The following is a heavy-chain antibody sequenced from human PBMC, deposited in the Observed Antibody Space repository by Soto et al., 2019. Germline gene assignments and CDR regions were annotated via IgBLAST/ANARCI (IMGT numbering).Heavy chain of an antibody. Sequence: QTLSLTCAITVDSVSSNSAGWSWVRQSPSRSLEWLGRTYYRSKWYYEYAVSVRGRITINPDTSKNQYSLQLNSVTPEDTAVYFCARGEQYSGRIFDYWGQGTRGTV. D-gene: IGHD1-26*01. J-gene: IGHJ4*01. V-gene: IGHV6-1*01. CDR2: TYYRSKWYY. CDR3: ARGEQYSGRIFDY. CDR1: VDSVSSNSAG.